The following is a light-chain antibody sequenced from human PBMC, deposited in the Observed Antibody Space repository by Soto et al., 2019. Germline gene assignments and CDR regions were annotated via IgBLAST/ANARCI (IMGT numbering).Light chain of an antibody. V-gene: IGKV1-5*01. CDR2: HAS. CDR3: QQYNSYRT. CDR1: QSISRW. Sequence: DIPMTQSPSTLSAFVGDRVTITCRASQSISRWFAWYQQKPGKAPKLLIYHASSLESGVPSRFSGSGSGTEFTLTISSLQPDDFATYYCQQYNSYRTFGQGTKVDIK. J-gene: IGKJ1*01.